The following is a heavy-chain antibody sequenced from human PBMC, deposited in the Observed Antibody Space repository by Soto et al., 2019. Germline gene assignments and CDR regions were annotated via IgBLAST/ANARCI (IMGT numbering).Heavy chain of an antibody. V-gene: IGHV4-39*01. Sequence: SETLSLTCTVSGGSISSYTYHWGWIRQPPGKGLEWIGSLHYSGSTYYNPSLKSRVTISGDTSKNQVSLKLNSVTAADTAVYWWARRYASREYAYDFWGQGTMVTISS. CDR2: LHYSGST. J-gene: IGHJ3*01. CDR1: GGSISSYTYH. CDR3: ARRYASREYAYDF. D-gene: IGHD2-2*01.